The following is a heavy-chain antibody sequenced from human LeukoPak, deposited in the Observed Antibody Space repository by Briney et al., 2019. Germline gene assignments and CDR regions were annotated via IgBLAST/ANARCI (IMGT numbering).Heavy chain of an antibody. CDR1: GFTFSGFW. J-gene: IGHJ6*02. CDR2: IKQDGSEI. Sequence: PGGSLRLSCAVSGFTFSGFWMSWSRQAPGKGLEWVANIKQDGSEIYYVDSVKGRFTISRDNAKNLLYLQMNSLRAEDTAVYYCGRSMDVWGQGTTVTVSS. CDR3: GRSMDV. V-gene: IGHV3-7*03.